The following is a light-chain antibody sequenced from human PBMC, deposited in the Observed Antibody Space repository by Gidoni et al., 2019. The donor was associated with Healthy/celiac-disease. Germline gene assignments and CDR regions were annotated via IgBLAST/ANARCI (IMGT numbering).Light chain of an antibody. Sequence: YELTQPPSVSVSPGQTASIACSGDKLGDKYACWYQQKPGQSPVLVLYQDSKRPSGIPERFSGSNSGNTATLTISGTQAMDEADYYCQAWDSSTAVVFGGGTKLTVL. V-gene: IGLV3-1*01. CDR2: QDS. CDR1: KLGDKY. CDR3: QAWDSSTAVV. J-gene: IGLJ2*01.